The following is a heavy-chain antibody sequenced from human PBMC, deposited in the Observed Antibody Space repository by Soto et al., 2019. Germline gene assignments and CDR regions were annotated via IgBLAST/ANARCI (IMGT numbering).Heavy chain of an antibody. V-gene: IGHV3-23*01. Sequence: EVQLLESGGGLVQPGGSLRLSWAASGFTFSSYAMSWVRQAPGKGLEWVSAISGSGGSTYYADSVKGRFTISIYNSKNTLYLQMNSLRAEDTAVYYCAKGYCISTSCYRNYYYGMDVWGQGTTVTVSS. J-gene: IGHJ6*02. CDR3: AKGYCISTSCYRNYYYGMDV. D-gene: IGHD2-2*01. CDR2: ISGSGGST. CDR1: GFTFSSYA.